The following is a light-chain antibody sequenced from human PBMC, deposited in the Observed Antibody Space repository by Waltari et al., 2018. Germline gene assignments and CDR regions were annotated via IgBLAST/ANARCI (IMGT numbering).Light chain of an antibody. CDR1: QHIGDN. Sequence: VVMTQSPATLSVSPGEGATLSCRASQHIGDNVFWYQQTPGQAPRLVIYAASTRAVGIPDRFSGSGSGTDFNLTISSLLSEDFATYYCQEFHSWPPLTFGGGTRVDI. V-gene: IGKV3-15*01. J-gene: IGKJ4*01. CDR2: AAS. CDR3: QEFHSWPPLT.